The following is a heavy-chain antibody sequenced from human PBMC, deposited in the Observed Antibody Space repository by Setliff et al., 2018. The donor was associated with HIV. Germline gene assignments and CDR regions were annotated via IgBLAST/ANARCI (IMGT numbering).Heavy chain of an antibody. CDR3: ARDGNNYYDSSGYSNWFDP. CDR2: ISYSGST. D-gene: IGHD3-22*01. J-gene: IGHJ5*02. CDR1: GDSISSSSYY. V-gene: IGHV4-39*07. Sequence: PSETLSLTCTVSGDSISSSSYYWGWIRQPPGKGLEWIGSISYSGSTYYNPSLKSRVTISLDTSKNQFSLNLSSVTAADTAVYYCARDGNNYYDSSGYSNWFDPWGQGTLVTVSS.